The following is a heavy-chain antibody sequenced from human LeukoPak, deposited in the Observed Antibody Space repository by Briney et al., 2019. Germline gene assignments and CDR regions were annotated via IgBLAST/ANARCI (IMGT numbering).Heavy chain of an antibody. J-gene: IGHJ4*02. D-gene: IGHD3-9*01. Sequence: GGSLRLSCAASGFTFSSYWMHWARQAPGKGLVWVSRINSDGSKTRYADSVKGRFTISRDNAKNTLHLQMNSLRAEDTAVYYCARDVVYDILTGYYSRDYFDYWGQGTLVTVSS. CDR3: ARDVVYDILTGYYSRDYFDY. CDR2: INSDGSKT. V-gene: IGHV3-74*01. CDR1: GFTFSSYW.